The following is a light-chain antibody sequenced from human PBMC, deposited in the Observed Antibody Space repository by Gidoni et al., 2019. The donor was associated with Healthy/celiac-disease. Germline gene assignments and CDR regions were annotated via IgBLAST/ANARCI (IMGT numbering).Light chain of an antibody. J-gene: IGKJ1*01. CDR2: AAS. CDR3: QQSYSTLSWT. CDR1: QSISRY. Sequence: DIQMTQSPSSLSASVGDRVTITCRASQSISRYLNWYQQKPGKAPKLLIYAASSLQSGVPSRFSGSGSGTDFTLTISSLQPEDFATYYCQQSYSTLSWTFCQGTKVEIK. V-gene: IGKV1-39*01.